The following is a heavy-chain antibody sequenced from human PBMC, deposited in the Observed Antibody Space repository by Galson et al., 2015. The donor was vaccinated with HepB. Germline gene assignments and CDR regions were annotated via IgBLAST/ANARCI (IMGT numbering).Heavy chain of an antibody. CDR1: GGSISSSSYY. CDR2: IYYSGST. V-gene: IGHV4-39*01. Sequence: ETLSLTCTVSGGSISSSSYYWGWIRQPPGKGLEWIGSIYYSGSTYYNPSLKSRVTISVDTSENQFSLKLSSVTAADTAVYYCARLGIKEQQLDFDYWGQGTLVTVSS. J-gene: IGHJ4*02. D-gene: IGHD6-13*01. CDR3: ARLGIKEQQLDFDY.